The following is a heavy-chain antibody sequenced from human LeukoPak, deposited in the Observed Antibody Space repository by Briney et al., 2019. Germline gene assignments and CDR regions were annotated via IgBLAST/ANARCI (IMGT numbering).Heavy chain of an antibody. V-gene: IGHV5-51*01. Sequence: GESLKTSCKGSGYSFPTYWIGWVRQMPGKGLEWMGIIYPGDSVTRYSPSFQGQVTISADKSISTAYLQWSRLKASDTAMYYCARKSRADYWGQGTLVTVSS. J-gene: IGHJ4*02. CDR2: IYPGDSVT. CDR3: ARKSRADY. CDR1: GYSFPTYW.